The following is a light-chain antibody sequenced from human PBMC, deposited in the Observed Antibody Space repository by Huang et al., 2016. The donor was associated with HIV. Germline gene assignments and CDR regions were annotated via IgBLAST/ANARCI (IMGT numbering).Light chain of an antibody. V-gene: IGKV1-27*01. CDR3: QRYDSAPRA. J-gene: IGKJ1*01. Sequence: DIQMTQSPSSLSASPGVRVTLSCRANQYIGNFLAWYQHKPGGVPRLLIYGASTLQSGVSSRFSGRGSGTDFTLTITSFQPDDVATYYCQRYDSAPRAFGQGTKVEI. CDR2: GAS. CDR1: QYIGNF.